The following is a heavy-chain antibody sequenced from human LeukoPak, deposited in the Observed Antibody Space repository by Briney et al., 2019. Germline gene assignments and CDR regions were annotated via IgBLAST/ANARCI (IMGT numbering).Heavy chain of an antibody. V-gene: IGHV3-30*18. D-gene: IGHD2-2*01. Sequence: PGGSLRLSCAASGFTFSSYGMHWVRQAPGKGLEWVAVISYDGSNKYYADSVKGRFTISRDNSKNTLYLQMNSLRAEDTAVYYCANSAMVAFDYCGEGTLLTVSS. CDR3: ANSAMVAFDY. J-gene: IGHJ4*02. CDR2: ISYDGSNK. CDR1: GFTFSSYG.